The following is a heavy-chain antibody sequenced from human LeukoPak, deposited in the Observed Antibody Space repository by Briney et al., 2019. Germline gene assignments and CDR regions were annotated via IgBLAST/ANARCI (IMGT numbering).Heavy chain of an antibody. J-gene: IGHJ3*02. CDR2: IIPIFGTA. V-gene: IGHV1-69*05. D-gene: IGHD6-13*01. CDR1: GGTFSSYA. CDR3: ATIAAAAFDI. Sequence: GASVKVSCKASGGTFSSYAISWVRQAPGQGLEWMGGIIPIFGTANYAQKFQGRVTITTDESTSTAYMELNSLRSEDATVYYCATIAAAAFDIWGQGTMVTVSS.